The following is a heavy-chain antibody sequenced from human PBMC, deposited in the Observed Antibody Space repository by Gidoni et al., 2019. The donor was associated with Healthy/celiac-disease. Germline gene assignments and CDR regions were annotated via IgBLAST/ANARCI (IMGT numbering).Heavy chain of an antibody. J-gene: IGHJ3*02. CDR1: GYTFTSYG. D-gene: IGHD3-22*01. Sequence: QVQLVQSGAEVKKPGASVKVSRKASGYTFTSYGISWVRQAPGQGLEWMGWISAYNGNTNYAQKLQGRVTMTTDTSTSTAYMELRSLRSDDTAVYYCARAGDYYDSSGYYGVEAFDIWGQGTMVTVSS. V-gene: IGHV1-18*01. CDR3: ARAGDYYDSSGYYGVEAFDI. CDR2: ISAYNGNT.